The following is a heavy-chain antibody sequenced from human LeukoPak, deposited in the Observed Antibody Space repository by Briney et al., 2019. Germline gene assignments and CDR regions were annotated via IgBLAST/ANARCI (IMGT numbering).Heavy chain of an antibody. V-gene: IGHV6-1*01. CDR3: ARHFDRGWYGTNWYFDL. Sequence: SQTLSLTCAISGDSVSSNSAAWNWIRQSPSRGLEWLGRTYYRSKWYNDYAVSVKSRITINPDTSKNQFSLQLNSVTPEDTAVYYCARHFDRGWYGTNWYFDLWGRGTLVTVSS. D-gene: IGHD6-19*01. J-gene: IGHJ2*01. CDR2: TYYRSKWYN. CDR1: GDSVSSNSAA.